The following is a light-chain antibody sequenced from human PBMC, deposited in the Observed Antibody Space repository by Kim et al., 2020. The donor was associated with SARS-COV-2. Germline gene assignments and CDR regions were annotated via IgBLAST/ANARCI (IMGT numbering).Light chain of an antibody. V-gene: IGKV1-5*03. CDR1: QSIGSW. Sequence: DIQMTQSPSTLSASVGDTVTITCRASQSIGSWLAWYQQKPGKAPKLLISKASSLESGVPSRFSGSGSGTEFTLTISSLQPDDFATYYCQQYNSHSRTFGQGTKVDIK. CDR2: KAS. CDR3: QQYNSHSRT. J-gene: IGKJ1*01.